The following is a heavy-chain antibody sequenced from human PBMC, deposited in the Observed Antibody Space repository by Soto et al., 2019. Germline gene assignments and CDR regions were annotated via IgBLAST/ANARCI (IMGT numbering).Heavy chain of an antibody. D-gene: IGHD3-3*01. J-gene: IGHJ6*03. CDR2: ISGSGGST. Sequence: EVQLLESGGGLVQPGGSLRLSCAASGFTFSSYAMSWVRQAPGKGLEWVSAISGSGGSTYYADSVKGRFTISRDNSKNTLYLQMNSLRAEDTAVYYFAKDSRYYDFWSGTIKNYYYYYMDVWGKGTTVTVSS. V-gene: IGHV3-23*01. CDR1: GFTFSSYA. CDR3: AKDSRYYDFWSGTIKNYYYYYMDV.